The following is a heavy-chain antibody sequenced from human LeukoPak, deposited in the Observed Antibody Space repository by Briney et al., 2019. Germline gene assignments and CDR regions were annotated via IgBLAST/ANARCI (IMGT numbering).Heavy chain of an antibody. Sequence: ASVKVSCKASGYTFTSYYMHWVRQAPGQGLEWMGIINPSGGSTSYAQKFQGRVTMTRDTSTSTVYMELSSLRSEDTAVYYCARVKGGDFWSGPKRNYYYYGMDVWGQGTTVTVSS. J-gene: IGHJ6*02. CDR3: ARVKGGDFWSGPKRNYYYYGMDV. D-gene: IGHD3-3*01. CDR2: INPSGGST. V-gene: IGHV1-46*01. CDR1: GYTFTSYY.